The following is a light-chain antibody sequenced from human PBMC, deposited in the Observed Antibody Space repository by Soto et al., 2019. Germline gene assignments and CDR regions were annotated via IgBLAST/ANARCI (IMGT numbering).Light chain of an antibody. CDR1: SSNIGSNY. CDR3: GTWGSGLSAV. V-gene: IGLV1-51*01. J-gene: IGLJ2*01. CDR2: DNN. Sequence: QSVLTQPPSVSAAPGQKVTISCSGTSSNIGSNYVSWYQHLPGTAPKLLIYDNNKRSSGIPDRFSGSQSGTSATLDITGLQTGDEADYYCGTWGSGLSAVFGGGTKVTVL.